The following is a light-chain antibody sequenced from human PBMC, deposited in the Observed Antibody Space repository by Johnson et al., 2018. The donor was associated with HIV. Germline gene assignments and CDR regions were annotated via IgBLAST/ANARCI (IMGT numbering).Light chain of an antibody. CDR3: GTWDISLSGYV. J-gene: IGLJ1*01. CDR2: DNN. V-gene: IGLV1-51*01. CDR1: SSNIGNNY. Sequence: QSVLTQPPSVSAAPGQKVTISCSGSSSNIGNNYVSWYQQLPGTAPKLLIYDNNKRPSGIPDRFSGSKSGTSATLGITGLQTGDGADYYCGTWDISLSGYVLGTGTKATAL.